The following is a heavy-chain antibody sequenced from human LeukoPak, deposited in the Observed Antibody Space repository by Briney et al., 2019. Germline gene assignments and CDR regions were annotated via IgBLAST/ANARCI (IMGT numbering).Heavy chain of an antibody. D-gene: IGHD3-3*02. CDR1: GFIFSSAW. V-gene: IGHV3-15*01. J-gene: IGHJ4*02. CDR2: IKTKSDGWTT. Sequence: GGPLRLSCAASGFIFSSAWMSWVRQAPGKGLEWVGHIKTKSDGWTTNYAAPVKGRFTISRDDSKNMVYLQMNSLKTEDTAVYYCSTTHCNFGDLDHWGQGALVTVSS. CDR3: STTHCNFGDLDH.